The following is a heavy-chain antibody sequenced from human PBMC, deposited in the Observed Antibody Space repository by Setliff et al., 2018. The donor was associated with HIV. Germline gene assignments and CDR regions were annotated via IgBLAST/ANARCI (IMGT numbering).Heavy chain of an antibody. D-gene: IGHD3-3*01. Sequence: PSETLSLTCAVYGGSFSGYYWTWIRQPPGKGLEWIGYIYGNGNTKYNRFLNSQVTMSVDTSKNQFSLNLNSVTAADTAMYYCARLDSSIFGTIKPLHHFDYWGQGLMVTVSS. CDR2: IYGNGNT. CDR3: ARLDSSIFGTIKPLHHFDY. J-gene: IGHJ4*01. CDR1: GGSFSGYY. V-gene: IGHV4-34*10.